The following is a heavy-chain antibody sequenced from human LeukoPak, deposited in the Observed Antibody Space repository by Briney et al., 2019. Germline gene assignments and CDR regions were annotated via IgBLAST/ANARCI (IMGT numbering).Heavy chain of an antibody. J-gene: IGHJ4*02. CDR1: GGSISSGAYY. CDR2: INNSGST. Sequence: PSETLSLTCIVSGGSISSGAYYWAWIRQPPGKGLEWIVTINNSGSTFYNPSLKSRVTISVDTSKNHFSLRLTSVTAADTAVYYCARSRVDLQSFAWGYFDSWGQGTLVTVFS. CDR3: ARSRVDLQSFAWGYFDS. D-gene: IGHD3-9*01. V-gene: IGHV4-39*07.